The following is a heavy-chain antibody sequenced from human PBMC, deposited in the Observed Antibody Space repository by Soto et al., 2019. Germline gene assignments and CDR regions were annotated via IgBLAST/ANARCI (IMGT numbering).Heavy chain of an antibody. CDR1: GFTFSSYA. CDR3: AREPGSGWYFDY. D-gene: IGHD6-19*01. Sequence: GGSLRLSCAASGFTFSSYAMHWVRQAPGKGLEWVAVISYDGSNKYYADSVKGRFTISRDNSKNTLYLQMNSLRAEDTAVYYCAREPGSGWYFDYWGQGTLVTVSS. CDR2: ISYDGSNK. V-gene: IGHV3-30-3*01. J-gene: IGHJ4*02.